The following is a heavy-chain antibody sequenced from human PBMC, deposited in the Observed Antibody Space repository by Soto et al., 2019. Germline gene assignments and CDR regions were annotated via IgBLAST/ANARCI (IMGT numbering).Heavy chain of an antibody. J-gene: IGHJ4*02. V-gene: IGHV2-26*01. Sequence: QVTLKESGPVLVKPTETLTLTCTVSGFSLSNARMGVSWIRQPPGKALEWLAHIFSNDEKSYSTSLKSRLTISKDTSKSQVVLTMTNMDPVDTATYYCARIHKGRYFDWFDWLGPFDYWGQGTLVTVSS. D-gene: IGHD3-9*01. CDR1: GFSLSNARMG. CDR2: IFSNDEK. CDR3: ARIHKGRYFDWFDWLGPFDY.